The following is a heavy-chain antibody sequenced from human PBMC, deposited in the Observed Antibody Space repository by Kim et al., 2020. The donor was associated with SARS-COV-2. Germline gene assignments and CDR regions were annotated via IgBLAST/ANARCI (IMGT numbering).Heavy chain of an antibody. V-gene: IGHV4-34*01. Sequence: SETLSLTCAVYGGSFSGYYWSWIRQPPGKGLEWIGEINHSGSTNYNPSLKSRVTISVDTSKNQFSLKLSSVTAADTAVYYCARGELAAAGPTIYYYYYYGMDVWGQGTTVTVSS. CDR3: ARGELAAAGPTIYYYYYYGMDV. J-gene: IGHJ6*02. CDR1: GGSFSGYY. D-gene: IGHD6-13*01. CDR2: INHSGST.